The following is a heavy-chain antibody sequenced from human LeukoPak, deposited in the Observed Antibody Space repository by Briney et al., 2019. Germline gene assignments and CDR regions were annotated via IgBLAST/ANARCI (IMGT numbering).Heavy chain of an antibody. V-gene: IGHV3-23*01. CDR2: ISGSGGST. Sequence: PGGSLRLSCAASGFTFSSYAMSWVRQAPGKGLEWVSAISGSGGSTYYADSVKGRFTISRDNAKNSLYLQMNSLRAEDTALYYCARSIVVPAAISGAFDIWGQGTIVTVSS. CDR3: ARSIVVPAAISGAFDI. D-gene: IGHD2-2*01. J-gene: IGHJ3*02. CDR1: GFTFSSYA.